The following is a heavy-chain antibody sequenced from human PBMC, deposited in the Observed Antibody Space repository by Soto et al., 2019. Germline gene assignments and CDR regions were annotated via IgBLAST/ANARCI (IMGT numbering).Heavy chain of an antibody. J-gene: IGHJ5*02. Sequence: SGKGSCNDSGGTFSSYAISWVRQAPGQGLEWMGGIIPIFGTANYAQKFQGRVTITADESTSTAYMELSSLRSEDTAVYYCARSTVRGPNLSSPFDPWGQGTPVTVS. CDR3: ARSTVRGPNLSSPFDP. CDR2: IIPIFGTA. V-gene: IGHV1-69*13. CDR1: GGTFSSYA. D-gene: IGHD3-10*01.